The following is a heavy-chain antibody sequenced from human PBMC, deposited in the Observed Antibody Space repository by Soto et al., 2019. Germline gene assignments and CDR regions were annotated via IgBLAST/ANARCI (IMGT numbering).Heavy chain of an antibody. CDR1: GGTFSSYA. CDR3: ARDNSGYDSRYYYYGMDV. Sequence: QVQLVQSGAEVKKTGSSVKVSCKASGGTFSSYAISWVRQAPGQGLEWMGGIIPIFGTANYAQKFQGRVTITAAESTSTAYMELSSLRSEDTAVYYCARDNSGYDSRYYYYGMDVWGQGTTVTVSS. V-gene: IGHV1-69*12. CDR2: IIPIFGTA. J-gene: IGHJ6*02. D-gene: IGHD5-12*01.